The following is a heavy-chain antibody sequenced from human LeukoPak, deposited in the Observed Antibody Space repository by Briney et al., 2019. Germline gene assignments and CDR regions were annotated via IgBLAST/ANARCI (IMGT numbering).Heavy chain of an antibody. V-gene: IGHV1-2*02. D-gene: IGHD3-10*01. CDR1: GYTFTGYY. J-gene: IGHJ5*02. Sequence: ASVKVSCKASGYTFTGYYMHWVRQAPGQGLEWMGWINPNSGGTNYAQKFQGRVTMTRDTSISTAYMELSRLRSGDTAVYYCARDQGALWFGDSSWAWFDPWGQGTLVTVSS. CDR3: ARDQGALWFGDSSWAWFDP. CDR2: INPNSGGT.